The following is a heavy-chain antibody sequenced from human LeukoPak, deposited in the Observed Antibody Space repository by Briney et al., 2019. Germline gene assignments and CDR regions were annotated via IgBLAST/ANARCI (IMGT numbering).Heavy chain of an antibody. V-gene: IGHV1-2*02. CDR2: INPNSGGT. CDR3: ARAPPFVVVVAATSYSFDY. D-gene: IGHD2-15*01. CDR1: GYTFTGYY. J-gene: IGHJ4*02. Sequence: GASVKVSCKASGYTFTGYYMHWVRQAPGQGLEWMGWINPNSGGTNYAQKFQGRVTMTRDTSISTAYMELSRLRSDDTAVYYCARAPPFVVVVAATSYSFDYWGQGTLVTVSS.